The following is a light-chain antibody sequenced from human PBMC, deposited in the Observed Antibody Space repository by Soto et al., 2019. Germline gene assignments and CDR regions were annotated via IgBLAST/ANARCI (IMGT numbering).Light chain of an antibody. CDR1: QKINNY. CDR3: QQVKTYPRT. J-gene: IGKJ4*01. Sequence: DIQMTQSPSSLSASEGDRVTITCQASQKINNYLNWYQQKPGKPPKLLIYEESTLHSGVPSRFSGRKSGTQFTLTIDSLQPEDFATYYCQQVKTYPRTFGGGTKVDIK. CDR2: EES. V-gene: IGKV1-9*01.